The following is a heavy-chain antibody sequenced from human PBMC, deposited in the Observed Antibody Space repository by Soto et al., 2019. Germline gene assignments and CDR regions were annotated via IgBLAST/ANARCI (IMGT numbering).Heavy chain of an antibody. J-gene: IGHJ6*02. V-gene: IGHV5-51*01. CDR2: IYPGDSDT. D-gene: IGHD1-26*01. Sequence: GESLKISCRGSGYSFTIYWIGWVRQMPGKGLEWMGIIYPGDSDTSYSPSFQGQVTISADKSISTAYLQWSSLKASDTAMYYCARHGHRASYDNSDHTTDGPDVSGQGTTVTVSS. CDR3: ARHGHRASYDNSDHTTDGPDV. CDR1: GYSFTIYW.